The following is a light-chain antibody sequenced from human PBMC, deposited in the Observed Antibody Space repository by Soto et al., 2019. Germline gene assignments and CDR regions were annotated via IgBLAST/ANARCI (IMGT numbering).Light chain of an antibody. V-gene: IGLV1-40*01. CDR1: SSNIGAGYD. J-gene: IGLJ2*01. CDR3: QSYDSSLSGVV. CDR2: ANS. Sequence: QSVLTQPPSVSGAPGPRVTISCTGSSSNIGAGYDVHWYQQLPGTAPKLLIYANSNRPSGVPDRFSGSKSGTSASLAITGLQAEDEADYYCQSYDSSLSGVVFGGGTKVTVL.